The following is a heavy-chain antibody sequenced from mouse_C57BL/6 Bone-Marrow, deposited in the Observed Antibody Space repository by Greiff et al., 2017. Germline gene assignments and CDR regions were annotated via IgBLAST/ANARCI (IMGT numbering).Heavy chain of an antibody. J-gene: IGHJ3*01. CDR1: GYTFTSYW. CDR2: IHPSDSDT. D-gene: IGHD2-4*01. V-gene: IGHV1-74*01. CDR3: AIYLYYDYAWFAY. Sequence: QVQLQQPGAELVKPGASVKVSCKASGYTFTSYWMHWVKQRPGQGLELIGRIHPSDSDTNYNQKFKGKATLTVDKSSSTAYMQLSSLTSEDSAVYYCAIYLYYDYAWFAYWGQGTLVTVSA.